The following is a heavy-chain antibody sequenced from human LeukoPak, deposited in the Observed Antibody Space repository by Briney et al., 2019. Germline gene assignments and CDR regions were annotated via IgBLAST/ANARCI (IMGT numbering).Heavy chain of an antibody. CDR3: ARDGVDTAMDESVFDY. D-gene: IGHD5-18*01. CDR2: IIPIFGTA. V-gene: IGHV1-69*05. CDR1: GGTFSSYA. Sequence: ASVKVSCKASGGTFSSYAISWVRQAPGQGLEWMGGIIPIFGTANYAQKLQGRVTMTTDTSTSTAYMELRSLRSDDTAVYYCARDGVDTAMDESVFDYWGQGTLVTVSS. J-gene: IGHJ4*02.